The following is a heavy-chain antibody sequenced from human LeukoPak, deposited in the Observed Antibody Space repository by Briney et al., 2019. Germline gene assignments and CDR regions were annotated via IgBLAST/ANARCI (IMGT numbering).Heavy chain of an antibody. CDR2: IRYDGSNK. D-gene: IGHD3-9*01. J-gene: IGHJ4*02. CDR3: AKDFRVRYFDWVSDY. Sequence: GGSLRLSCAASGFTFSSYGMHWVRQAPGKGLEWVAFIRYDGSNKYYADSVKGRFTISRDNSKNTLYLQMNSLRAVDTAVYYCAKDFRVRYFDWVSDYWGQGSLVTVSS. CDR1: GFTFSSYG. V-gene: IGHV3-30*02.